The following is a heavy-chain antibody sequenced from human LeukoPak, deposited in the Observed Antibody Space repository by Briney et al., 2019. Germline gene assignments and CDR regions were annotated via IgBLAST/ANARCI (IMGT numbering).Heavy chain of an antibody. D-gene: IGHD1-7*01. J-gene: IGHJ3*02. CDR1: GGSISSSSYY. CDR3: ARGSWNYVRFGAFDI. V-gene: IGHV4-39*01. Sequence: PSETLSLTCTVSGGSISSSSYYWGWIRQPPGKGLEWIGSIYYSGSTYYNPSLKSRVTISVDTSKNQFSLKLSSVTAADTAVYYCARGSWNYVRFGAFDIWGQGTMVTVSS. CDR2: IYYSGST.